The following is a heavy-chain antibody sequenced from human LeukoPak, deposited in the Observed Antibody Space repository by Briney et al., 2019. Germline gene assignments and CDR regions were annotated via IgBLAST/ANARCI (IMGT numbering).Heavy chain of an antibody. V-gene: IGHV3-7*01. CDR3: ARDQLARLGYSYGTFDY. CDR1: GFTFSTYW. J-gene: IGHJ4*02. Sequence: GGSLRLSCAASGFTFSTYWMTWVRQAPGKGLEWVANTKPDGSETYYVDSVRGRFTISRDNSKNTLYLQMNSLRAEDTAVYYCARDQLARLGYSYGTFDYWGQGTLVTVSS. CDR2: TKPDGSET. D-gene: IGHD5-18*01.